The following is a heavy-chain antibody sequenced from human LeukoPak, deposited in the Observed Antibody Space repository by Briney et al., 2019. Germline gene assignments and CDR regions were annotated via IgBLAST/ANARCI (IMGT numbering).Heavy chain of an antibody. CDR3: ARENKGYCSSTSCYTLRPRAYYYYYGMDV. Sequence: GASVKVSCKASGGTFSSYAISWVRQAPGQGLEWMGGIIPIFGTANYAQKFQGRVTITADESTSTAYMELSSLRSEDTAVYYCARENKGYCSSTSCYTLRPRAYYYYYGMDVWGQGATVTVSS. D-gene: IGHD2-2*02. CDR1: GGTFSSYA. V-gene: IGHV1-69*13. J-gene: IGHJ6*02. CDR2: IIPIFGTA.